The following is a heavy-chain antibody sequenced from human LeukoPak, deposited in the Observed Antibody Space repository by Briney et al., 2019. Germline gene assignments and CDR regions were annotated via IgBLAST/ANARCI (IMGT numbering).Heavy chain of an antibody. CDR3: AGETVTIRGTDGFDI. J-gene: IGHJ3*02. V-gene: IGHV3-30*03. Sequence: GGSLRLSCAASGFTFSSYGLHWVRQAPGKGLEWVAVISYDGSNKHYADSVKGRFTVSRDNSKNTLYLQMNSLRAEHTVVYYCAGETVTIRGTDGFDIWGQGTMVTVFS. CDR1: GFTFSSYG. D-gene: IGHD4-17*01. CDR2: ISYDGSNK.